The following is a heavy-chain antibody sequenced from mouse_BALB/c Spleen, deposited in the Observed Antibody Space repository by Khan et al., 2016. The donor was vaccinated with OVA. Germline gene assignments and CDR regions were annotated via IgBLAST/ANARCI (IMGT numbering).Heavy chain of an antibody. V-gene: IGHV5-6-5*01. CDR3: TRLVDY. J-gene: IGHJ4*01. Sequence: LVESGGGLVKPGGSLKLSCAASGFTFSSYAVSWIRQTPEKRLEWVASINSGGSTYYPDSVQGRFIISRDDARNLLYLQLSNLRSEDTAMYYCTRLVDYWGKGTSVTVSS. CDR1: GFTFSSYA. CDR2: INSGGST.